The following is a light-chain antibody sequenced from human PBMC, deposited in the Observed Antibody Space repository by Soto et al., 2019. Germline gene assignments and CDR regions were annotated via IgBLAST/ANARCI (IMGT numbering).Light chain of an antibody. CDR2: EVT. J-gene: IGLJ1*01. Sequence: QSALTQPASVSGSPGQSITISCTGTSSDVGSFNLVSWYQQHPGKAPKLMIYEVTKGPSGVSHRFSGSKSGNTASLTISGLQAEDEADYYCCSYAGSSTYVFGTGTKLTV. CDR1: SSDVGSFNL. CDR3: CSYAGSSTYV. V-gene: IGLV2-23*02.